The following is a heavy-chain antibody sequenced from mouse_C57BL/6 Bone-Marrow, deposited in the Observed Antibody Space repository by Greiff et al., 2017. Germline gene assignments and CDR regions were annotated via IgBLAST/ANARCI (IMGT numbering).Heavy chain of an antibody. CDR1: GYAFSSSW. CDR3: ARERGLRHWYFDV. CDR2: IYPGDGDT. J-gene: IGHJ1*03. D-gene: IGHD2-4*01. Sequence: QVQLQQSGAELVRPGASVKISCKASGYAFSSSWMNWVKQRPGKGLEWIGRIYPGDGDTNYNGKFKGEATLTADKSSSTAYMQLSSLTSEDSAVYFCARERGLRHWYFDVWGTGTTVTVSS. V-gene: IGHV1-82*01.